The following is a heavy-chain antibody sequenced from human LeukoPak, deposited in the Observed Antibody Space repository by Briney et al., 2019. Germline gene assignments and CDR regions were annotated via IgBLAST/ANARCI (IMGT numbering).Heavy chain of an antibody. CDR3: ARAFPPVASFDY. Sequence: PGGSLRLSCAASGFTFSSYSMNWVRQAPGKGLEWVSSTSSSSSYIYYADSVKGRFTISRDNAKNSLYLQMNSLRAEDTAVYYCARAFPPVASFDYWGQGTLVTVSS. D-gene: IGHD5-12*01. CDR2: TSSSSSYI. J-gene: IGHJ4*02. V-gene: IGHV3-21*01. CDR1: GFTFSSYS.